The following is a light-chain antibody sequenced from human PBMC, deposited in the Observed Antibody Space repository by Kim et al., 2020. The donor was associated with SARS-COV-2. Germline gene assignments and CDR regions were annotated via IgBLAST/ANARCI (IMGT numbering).Light chain of an antibody. CDR2: AAS. CDR3: QQYYAYPYI. Sequence: IWMTQSPSSISASTGDRVTINCRATEDIGNYVAWYQQKIGQAPKLLIYAASTLHSGVQSRFSGGGSGADFTLTITWLQSEDFATYYCQQYYAYPYIFGPGTKLEI. J-gene: IGKJ2*01. V-gene: IGKV1-8*01. CDR1: EDIGNY.